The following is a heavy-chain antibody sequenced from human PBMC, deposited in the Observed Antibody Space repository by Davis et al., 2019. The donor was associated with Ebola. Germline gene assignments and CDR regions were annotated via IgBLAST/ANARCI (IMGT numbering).Heavy chain of an antibody. D-gene: IGHD5-12*01. CDR3: ARVVWDSGYDRRIDY. J-gene: IGHJ4*02. CDR2: ISSSGSTI. Sequence: GESLKISCAASGFTFSDYYMSWIRQAPGKGLEWVSYISSSGSTIYYADSVKGRFTISRDNAKNSLYLQMKSLRAEDTAVYYCARVVWDSGYDRRIDYWGQGTLVTVSS. CDR1: GFTFSDYY. V-gene: IGHV3-11*01.